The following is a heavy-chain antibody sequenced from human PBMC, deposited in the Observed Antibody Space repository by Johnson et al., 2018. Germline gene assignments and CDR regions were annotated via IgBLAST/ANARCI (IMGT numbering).Heavy chain of an antibody. CDR2: IYPGDSDT. CDR1: GYTFSTHW. D-gene: IGHD1-26*01. V-gene: IGHV5-51*01. Sequence: VQLVESGAEVKQPGESLQISCKGSGYTFSTHWIGWVRQMPGKGLEFMGLIYPGDSDTRYSPSFEGQVTISAGTSITTAYLQGRGLKASDTAMYYCVRKGRIEGPLGSFDLWGQGTMVTVSS. J-gene: IGHJ3*01. CDR3: VRKGRIEGPLGSFDL.